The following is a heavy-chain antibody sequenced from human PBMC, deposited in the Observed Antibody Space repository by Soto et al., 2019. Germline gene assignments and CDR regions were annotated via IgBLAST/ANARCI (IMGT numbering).Heavy chain of an antibody. J-gene: IGHJ5*02. V-gene: IGHV4-30-2*01. CDR3: TRGVLA. CDR2: ISPSGSP. Sequence: TLSLTCSVSRGSVSSGGYSWSWIRQAPGKGLEWIGFISPSGSPAYNPSLKSRVSISVDTSNNQISLELSSVTAADTAVYYCTRGVLAWGPGTLVTVSS. CDR1: RGSVSSGGYS. D-gene: IGHD2-8*01.